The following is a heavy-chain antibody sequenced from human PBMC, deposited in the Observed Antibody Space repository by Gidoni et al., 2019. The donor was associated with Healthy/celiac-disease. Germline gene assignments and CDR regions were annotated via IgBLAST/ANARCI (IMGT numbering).Heavy chain of an antibody. CDR2: IRSKANSYAT. Sequence: EVQLVESGGGLVQPGGSLKLSCEASGFTFSGSAMHWVRQASGKGLEWVGRIRSKANSYATAYAASVKGRFTISRDDSKNTAYLQMNSLKTEDTAVYYCTRLSTGTLFDYWGQGTLVTVSS. J-gene: IGHJ4*02. CDR1: GFTFSGSA. CDR3: TRLSTGTLFDY. V-gene: IGHV3-73*02.